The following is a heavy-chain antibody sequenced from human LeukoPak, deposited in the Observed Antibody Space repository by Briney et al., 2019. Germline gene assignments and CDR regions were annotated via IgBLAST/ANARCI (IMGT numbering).Heavy chain of an antibody. V-gene: IGHV3-7*03. D-gene: IGHD2-2*02. CDR2: IKQDGSEK. CDR1: GFTFSSYW. Sequence: GGSLRLSCAAPGFTFSSYWMSWVRQAPGKGLEWVANIKQDGSEKYYVDSVKGRFTISRDNAKNSLYLQMNSLRAEDTAVYYCARKQYCSSTSCYIAEYFQHWGQGTLVTVSS. J-gene: IGHJ1*01. CDR3: ARKQYCSSTSCYIAEYFQH.